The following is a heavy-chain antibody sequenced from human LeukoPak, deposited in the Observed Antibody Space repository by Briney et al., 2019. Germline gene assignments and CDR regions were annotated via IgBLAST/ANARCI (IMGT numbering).Heavy chain of an antibody. J-gene: IGHJ4*02. CDR1: GFTFSSYA. CDR2: ISYDGSNK. Sequence: GGSLRLSCAASGFTFSSYAMHWVRQAPGKGLEWVAVISYDGSNKYYADSVKGRFTISRDNSKNTLYLQMNSLRAEDTAVYYCARDYYDSSGPVDYWGQGTLVTVSS. D-gene: IGHD3-22*01. CDR3: ARDYYDSSGPVDY. V-gene: IGHV3-30-3*01.